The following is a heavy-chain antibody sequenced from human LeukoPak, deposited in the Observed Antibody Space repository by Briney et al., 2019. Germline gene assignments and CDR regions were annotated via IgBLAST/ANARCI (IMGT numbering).Heavy chain of an antibody. V-gene: IGHV4-4*02. CDR2: IYHSGST. J-gene: IGHJ4*02. CDR1: GGSISSSNW. Sequence: SETLSLTCAVSGGSISSSNWWSWVRQPPGKGLEWIGEIYHSGSTNYNPSLKSRVTISVDKSKNQFSLKLSSVTAADTAVYYCASGNSGSYYGLLGFDYWGQGTLVTVSS. CDR3: ASGNSGSYYGLLGFDY. D-gene: IGHD1-26*01.